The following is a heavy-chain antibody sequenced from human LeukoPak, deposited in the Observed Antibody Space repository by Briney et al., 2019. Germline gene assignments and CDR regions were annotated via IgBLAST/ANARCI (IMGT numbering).Heavy chain of an antibody. J-gene: IGHJ5*02. CDR2: CHYSGST. V-gene: IGHV4-39*01. Sequence: PSETLSLTCTVSGGSISSGSHYWGWIRQSPGKGLEWIGSCHYSGSTNYNPSLKSRVTISVDTSRNQFSLKLSSVTAADTAVYYCARRPGPYWFDPWGQRTLVTVST. CDR3: ARRPGPYWFDP. CDR1: GGSISSGSHY.